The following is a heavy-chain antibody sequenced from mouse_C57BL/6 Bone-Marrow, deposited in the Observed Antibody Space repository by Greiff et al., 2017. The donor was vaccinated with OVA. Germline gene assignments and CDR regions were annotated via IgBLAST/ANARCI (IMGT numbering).Heavy chain of an antibody. CDR3: AEEPYYYGRSSYAMDY. D-gene: IGHD1-1*01. CDR2: IYPRSGNT. V-gene: IGHV1-81*01. J-gene: IGHJ4*01. Sequence: VQLQQSGAELARPGASVKLSCKASGYTFTSYGISWVKQRPGQGLEWIGEIYPRSGNTYYNEKFKGKATLTADKSSSTAYMELRSLTSEDSAVYFCAEEPYYYGRSSYAMDYWGQGTAVTVSS. CDR1: GYTFTSYG.